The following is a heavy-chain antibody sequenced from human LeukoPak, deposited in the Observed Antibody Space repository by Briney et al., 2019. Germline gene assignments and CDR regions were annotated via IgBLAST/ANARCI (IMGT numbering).Heavy chain of an antibody. J-gene: IGHJ3*02. CDR3: AREENGGVYDDGFDI. D-gene: IGHD5/OR15-5a*01. V-gene: IGHV3-53*01. CDR1: GFTVKKNF. CDR2: IRTGGVT. Sequence: PGGSLRLSCAASGFTVKKNFMYWVRQAPGKGLEWVSVIRTGGVTHYADSVKGRFSISRDDSKNTIYLQMNSLRAEDTAVYYCAREENGGVYDDGFDIWGQGAMVIVSS.